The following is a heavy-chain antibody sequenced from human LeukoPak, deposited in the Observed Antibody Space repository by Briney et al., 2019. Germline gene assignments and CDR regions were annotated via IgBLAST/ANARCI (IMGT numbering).Heavy chain of an antibody. CDR1: GSTFNIAW. Sequence: GESLRLSCAASGSTFNIAWMTWVRQAPGKGLEWVGRIKSRTSGGTTDYAAPVKGRFTISRDDSESTVYLHMNSLKTEDTALYYCATIRSLYDLSFDFWGQGTLVTVSS. D-gene: IGHD3-3*01. CDR3: ATIRSLYDLSFDF. CDR2: IKSRTSGGTT. J-gene: IGHJ4*02. V-gene: IGHV3-15*01.